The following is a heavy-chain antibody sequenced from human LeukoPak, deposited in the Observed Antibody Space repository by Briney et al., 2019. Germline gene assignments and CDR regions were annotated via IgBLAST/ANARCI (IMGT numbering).Heavy chain of an antibody. V-gene: IGHV1-18*04. CDR3: ARGYCSSATCRHFDY. CDR1: GYTFTDYY. Sequence: ASVKVSCKASGYTFTDYYMHWVRQAPGQGLEWMGWISVYNGNTNYAQKLQGRVTMTADTSTTTAYMELRSLRSDDTAVYYCARGYCSSATCRHFDYWGQGAPVTVSS. D-gene: IGHD2-2*01. CDR2: ISVYNGNT. J-gene: IGHJ4*02.